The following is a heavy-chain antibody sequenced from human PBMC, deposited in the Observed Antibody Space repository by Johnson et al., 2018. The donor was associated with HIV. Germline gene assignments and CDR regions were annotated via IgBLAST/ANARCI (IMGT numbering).Heavy chain of an antibody. J-gene: IGHJ3*02. CDR1: GFTFSSYG. CDR2: ISYDGSNK. CDR3: ASIDAFDI. Sequence: QVQLVESGGGVVQPGWSLRLSCAASGFTFSSYGMHWVRQAPGTGLEWVAVISYDGSNKYYADSVKGRFTISRDNSKNTLYLQMNSLRAEDTAVYYCASIDAFDIWGQGTMVTVSS. V-gene: IGHV3-30*03.